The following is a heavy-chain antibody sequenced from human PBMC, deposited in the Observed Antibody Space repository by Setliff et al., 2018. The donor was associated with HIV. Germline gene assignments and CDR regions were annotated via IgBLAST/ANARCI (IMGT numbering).Heavy chain of an antibody. Sequence: PSETLSLTCTVSGASMRDYYWGWIRQPPGKGLEWIGEINHSGSTNYNPSLKSRVTISVDTSKNQFSLKLSSVTAADTAVYYCARDRYTWNYGKNYMDVWGKGTTVTVSS. CDR1: GASMRDYY. D-gene: IGHD1-7*01. CDR2: INHSGST. J-gene: IGHJ6*03. V-gene: IGHV4-34*01. CDR3: ARDRYTWNYGKNYMDV.